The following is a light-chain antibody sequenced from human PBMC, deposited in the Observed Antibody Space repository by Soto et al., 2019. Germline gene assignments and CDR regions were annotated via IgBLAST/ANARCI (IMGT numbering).Light chain of an antibody. CDR3: QHRSNWPPSIT. Sequence: EIVFTQSPATLSLSPGERATLSCRGSQSVTTFLAWYQQKPGQAPRLLLDDASDRATGIPARFSGSGSGTDFTLTISSLEPADFAVYFWQHRSNWPPSITFGQGTRLDIK. V-gene: IGKV3-11*01. CDR1: QSVTTF. CDR2: DAS. J-gene: IGKJ5*01.